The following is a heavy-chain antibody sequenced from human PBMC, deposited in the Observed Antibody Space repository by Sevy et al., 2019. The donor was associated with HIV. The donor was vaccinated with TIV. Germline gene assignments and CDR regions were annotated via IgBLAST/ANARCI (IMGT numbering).Heavy chain of an antibody. CDR1: GGSISSYY. CDR2: IYYSGST. CDR3: ARVSPHYGSGSYYNGLDY. Sequence: SETLSLTCTVSGGSISSYYWSWIRQPPGKGLEWIGYIYYSGSTNYNTSLKSRVTISVDTSKNQSSLKLSSVTAADTAVYYCARVSPHYGSGSYYNGLDYWGQGTLVTVSS. J-gene: IGHJ4*02. V-gene: IGHV4-59*01. D-gene: IGHD3-10*01.